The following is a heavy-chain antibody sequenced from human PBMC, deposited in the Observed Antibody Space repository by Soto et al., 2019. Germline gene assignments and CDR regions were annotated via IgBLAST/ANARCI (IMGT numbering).Heavy chain of an antibody. V-gene: IGHV4-59*08. CDR1: GGSISSYY. CDR2: IYYSGST. Sequence: QVQLQESGPGLVKPSETLSLTCTVSGGSISSYYWSWIRQPPGKGLEWIGYIYYSGSTNYNPSLKIRDPISVDTSKNQFSLKLSSVTAADTAVYYCASTVVTSTEYFQHWGQGTLVTVSS. CDR3: ASTVVTSTEYFQH. D-gene: IGHD2-15*01. J-gene: IGHJ1*01.